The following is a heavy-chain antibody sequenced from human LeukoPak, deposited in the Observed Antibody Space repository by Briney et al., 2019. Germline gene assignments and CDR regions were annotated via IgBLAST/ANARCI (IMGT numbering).Heavy chain of an antibody. CDR3: ARVRRGAFDY. V-gene: IGHV4-61*05. J-gene: IGHJ4*02. CDR1: GGSISSSSYY. CDR2: IYYNNST. D-gene: IGHD1-26*01. Sequence: SETLSLTCTVSGGSISSSSYYWGWIRQPPGKGLEWIGYIYYNNSTKFNPSLRSRVTISIDTSKSQFSLKLRSVTAADTAVYYCARVRRGAFDYWGQGTLVTVSS.